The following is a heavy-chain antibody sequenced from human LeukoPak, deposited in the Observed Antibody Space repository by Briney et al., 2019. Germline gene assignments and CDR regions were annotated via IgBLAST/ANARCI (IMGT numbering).Heavy chain of an antibody. CDR3: ARGIYSGTFHPFDY. CDR2: MNPNSGNT. Sequence: ASVKASCKASGYTFTSYDIDWVRQATGQGPEWMGRMNPNSGNTAYAQKFRGRVTLTRDTSISTACMELSSLRSDDTAVYYCARGIYSGTFHPFDYWGQGTLVTVSS. J-gene: IGHJ4*02. V-gene: IGHV1-8*01. D-gene: IGHD1-26*01. CDR1: GYTFTSYD.